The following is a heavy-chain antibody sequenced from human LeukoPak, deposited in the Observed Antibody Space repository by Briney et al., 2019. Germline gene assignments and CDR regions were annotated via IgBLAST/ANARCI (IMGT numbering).Heavy chain of an antibody. Sequence: SVKVSCQASGGTFSSYAISWVRQAPGQGLEWMGGIIPIFGTANYAQKFQGRVTITADKSTSTAYMELSSLRSEDTAVYYCARVGGIGAFDIWGQGTMVTVSS. D-gene: IGHD1-14*01. J-gene: IGHJ3*02. V-gene: IGHV1-69*06. CDR2: IIPIFGTA. CDR3: ARVGGIGAFDI. CDR1: GGTFSSYA.